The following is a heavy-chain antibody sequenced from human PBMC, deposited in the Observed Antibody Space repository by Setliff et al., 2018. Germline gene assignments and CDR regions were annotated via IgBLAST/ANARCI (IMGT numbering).Heavy chain of an antibody. D-gene: IGHD3-22*01. Sequence: SETLSLTCTVSGGSISSGSYYWSWIRQPAGKGLEWIGHIYTSGSTNYNPSLKSRVTISVDTSKNQFSLKLSSVTAADTAVYYRARHPHYDSSGYRDYWGQGTLVTVSS. CDR2: IYTSGST. V-gene: IGHV4-61*09. J-gene: IGHJ4*02. CDR1: GGSISSGSYY. CDR3: ARHPHYDSSGYRDY.